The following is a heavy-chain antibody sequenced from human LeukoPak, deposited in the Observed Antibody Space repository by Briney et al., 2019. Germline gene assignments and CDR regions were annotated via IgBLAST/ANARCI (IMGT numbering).Heavy chain of an antibody. V-gene: IGHV4-30-2*01. CDR3: ARVGLLWFGELFGHI. CDR1: SGSISTGDYY. CDR2: IHRNGST. D-gene: IGHD3-10*01. J-gene: IGHJ4*02. Sequence: SETLSLTCTVSSGSISTGDYYWNWIRQPPGKGLEWIGYIHRNGSTSYNPSLKSRVTISVDRSTNQFSLKLSSVTAADTAVYYCARVGLLWFGELFGHIWGQGTLATVSS.